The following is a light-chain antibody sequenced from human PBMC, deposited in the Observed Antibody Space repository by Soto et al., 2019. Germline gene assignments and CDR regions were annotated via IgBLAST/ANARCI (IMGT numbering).Light chain of an antibody. Sequence: EIVMTQSPATLSVSPGDRATLSCRASQSIGSDLAWYQLKPGQAPRLLIYGAATRATGIPAKFSGSGSRTELSLTISSLQSEDSAVYYCQQYNIWSLYTFGQGTKLEIK. CDR2: GAA. V-gene: IGKV3-15*01. CDR1: QSIGSD. J-gene: IGKJ2*01. CDR3: QQYNIWSLYT.